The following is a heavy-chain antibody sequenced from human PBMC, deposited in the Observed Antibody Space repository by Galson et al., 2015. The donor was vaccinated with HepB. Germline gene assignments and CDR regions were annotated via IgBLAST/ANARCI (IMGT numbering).Heavy chain of an antibody. J-gene: IGHJ3*02. CDR2: TLYRSKWYY. Sequence: CAISGDSVSSNSAGWNWIRQSPSRGLEWLGRTLYRSKWYYEYAVSVKSRITVNPDTSKNQFSLQLNSVTPEDTAVYYCARGGSYAFDIWGQGTMVTVSS. D-gene: IGHD1-26*01. V-gene: IGHV6-1*01. CDR3: ARGGSYAFDI. CDR1: GDSVSSNSAG.